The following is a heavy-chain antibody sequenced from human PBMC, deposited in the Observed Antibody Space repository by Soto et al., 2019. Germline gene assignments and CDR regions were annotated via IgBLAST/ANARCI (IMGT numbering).Heavy chain of an antibody. CDR1: GFTFSSYG. J-gene: IGHJ6*02. CDR2: INSDGSNT. CDR3: AMKSGFSYGHYYYYGMDV. D-gene: IGHD5-18*01. V-gene: IGHV3-74*01. Sequence: GGSLRFSCAASGFTFSSYGMHWVRQAPGKGLVWVSRINSDGSNTSYADSVKGRFTISRDNAKNTLYLQMNSLRAEDTAVYYCAMKSGFSYGHYYYYGMDVWAQGSSVPVSS.